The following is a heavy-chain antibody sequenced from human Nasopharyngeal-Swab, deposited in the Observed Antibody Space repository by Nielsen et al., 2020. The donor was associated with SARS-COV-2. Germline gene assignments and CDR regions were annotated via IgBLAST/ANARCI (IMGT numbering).Heavy chain of an antibody. CDR3: ARTNSGSYLGPFDY. CDR1: GFTFSSYG. D-gene: IGHD1-26*01. CDR2: ISYDGSNK. V-gene: IGHV3-30*03. J-gene: IGHJ4*02. Sequence: GASLKISCAASGFTFSSYGVHWVRQAPGKGLEWVAVISYDGSNKYYADSVKGRFTISRDNSKNTLYLQMNSLRAEDTAVYYCARTNSGSYLGPFDYWGQGTLVTVSS.